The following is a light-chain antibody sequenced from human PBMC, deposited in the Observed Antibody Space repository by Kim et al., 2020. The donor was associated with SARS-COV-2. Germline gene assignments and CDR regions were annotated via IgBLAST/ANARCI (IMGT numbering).Light chain of an antibody. CDR3: QQRSNWPLT. V-gene: IGKV3-11*01. Sequence: EIVLTQSPATLSLSPGERATLSCRASQSVSSYLAWYQQKPGQAPRLLIYDASNRATGIPARFSGSGSGTDFTLTISSLDPEDFAVYYCQQRSNWPLTFGGGTKLEI. J-gene: IGKJ4*01. CDR2: DAS. CDR1: QSVSSY.